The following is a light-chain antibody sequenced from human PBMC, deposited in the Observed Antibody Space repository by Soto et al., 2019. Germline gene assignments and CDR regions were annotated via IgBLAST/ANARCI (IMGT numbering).Light chain of an antibody. V-gene: IGLV1-47*02. CDR3: AAWDDSLSGPRV. Sequence: QSALTQPPSASGTPGQRVTISCSGSSSNTGSNYVYWYQQLPGTAPKLLIYSNNQRPSGVPDRFSGSKSGTSASLAISGLRSEDEADYYCAAWDDSLSGPRVFGGGTKLTVL. J-gene: IGLJ3*02. CDR2: SNN. CDR1: SSNTGSNY.